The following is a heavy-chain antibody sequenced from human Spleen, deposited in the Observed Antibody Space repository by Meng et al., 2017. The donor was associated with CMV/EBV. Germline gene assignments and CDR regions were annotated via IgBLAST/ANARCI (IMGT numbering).Heavy chain of an antibody. CDR1: GYTFTGYY. Sequence: QVQLVAAGAEGKKPGASVKVHCKASGYTFTGYYMHWVRQAPGQGLEWMGWINPNSGGTNYAQKFQGRVTMTRDTSISTAYMELSRLRSDDTAVYYCARVLWFGELFGWFDPWGQGTLVTASS. J-gene: IGHJ5*02. CDR2: INPNSGGT. V-gene: IGHV1-2*02. CDR3: ARVLWFGELFGWFDP. D-gene: IGHD3-10*01.